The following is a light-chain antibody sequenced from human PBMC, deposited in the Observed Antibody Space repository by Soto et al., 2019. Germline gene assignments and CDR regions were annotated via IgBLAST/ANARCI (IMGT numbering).Light chain of an antibody. CDR1: PSVSSY. J-gene: IGKJ1*01. CDR3: QQYGHSLWT. CDR2: GAS. Sequence: EIVLTQSPATLSLSPAERATLSCRASPSVSSYLAWYQQKPGQAPRLLIYGASRRATGIPDRFSGSGSGTVFTLTISRLEPEDYAVYYCQQYGHSLWTFGQGTKVDIK. V-gene: IGKV3-20*01.